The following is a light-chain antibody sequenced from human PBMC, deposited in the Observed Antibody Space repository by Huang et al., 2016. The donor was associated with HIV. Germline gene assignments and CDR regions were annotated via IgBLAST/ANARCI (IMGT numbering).Light chain of an antibody. J-gene: IGKJ4*01. CDR3: QQYYSTPRT. CDR1: QSVLYSSNNKNY. Sequence: DIVMTQSPDSLAVSLGERATINCKSSQSVLYSSNNKNYLAWYQQKPGHPPKLLIYWASTREAGVPDRVSGSGSGTDFTLTISSLQAEDVAVYYCQQYYSTPRTFGGGTKVEIK. V-gene: IGKV4-1*01. CDR2: WAS.